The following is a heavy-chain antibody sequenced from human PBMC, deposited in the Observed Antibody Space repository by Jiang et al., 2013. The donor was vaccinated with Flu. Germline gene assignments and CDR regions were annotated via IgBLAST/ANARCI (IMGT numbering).Heavy chain of an antibody. CDR2: IGPFDSDA. Sequence: EVKKPGESLRISCKGSGYSFTSYWISWVRQMPGKGLEWMGRIGPFDSDATYSPSFQGHVTISSDKSVSTAYLQWSSLKASDTAFYYCARREIVALAGYFDYWGQGTLVTVSS. J-gene: IGHJ4*02. V-gene: IGHV5-10-1*01. CDR1: GYSFTSYW. CDR3: ARREIVALAGYFDY. D-gene: IGHD6-19*01.